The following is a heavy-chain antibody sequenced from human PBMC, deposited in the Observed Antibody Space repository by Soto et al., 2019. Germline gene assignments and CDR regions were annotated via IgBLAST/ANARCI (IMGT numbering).Heavy chain of an antibody. J-gene: IGHJ4*02. CDR3: ARREYSGSGGFDY. CDR1: GGSIRSSSYY. V-gene: IGHV4-39*01. D-gene: IGHD6-6*01. Sequence: SETLSLTCTVSGGSIRSSSYYWAWIRQPPGKGLEWIGSIYYSGSTYYNPSLKSRVTISVDTSKNQFSPKLSSVTAADTAVCYCARREYSGSGGFDYWGQGTLVTVSS. CDR2: IYYSGST.